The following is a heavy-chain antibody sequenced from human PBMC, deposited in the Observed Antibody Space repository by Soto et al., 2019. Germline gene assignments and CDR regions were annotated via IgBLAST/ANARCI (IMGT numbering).Heavy chain of an antibody. CDR2: ISAYNGNT. J-gene: IGHJ4*02. CDR1: GYTFTSYG. Sequence: QVQLVQSGAEVKKPGASVKVSCKASGYTFTSYGICWVRQAPGQGLEWMGWISAYNGNTNYAQKLHGRVTMTPDTSTSTAYMELRSLRYDDTAVYYCARSDNPGIAVAWGQGTLVTVSS. CDR3: ARSDNPGIAVA. D-gene: IGHD6-19*01. V-gene: IGHV1-18*01.